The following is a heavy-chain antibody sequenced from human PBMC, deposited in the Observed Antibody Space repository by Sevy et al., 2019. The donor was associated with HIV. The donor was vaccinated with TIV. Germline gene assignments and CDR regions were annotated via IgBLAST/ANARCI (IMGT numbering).Heavy chain of an antibody. D-gene: IGHD3-22*01. Sequence: APVKVSCKASGYTFTSYDINWVRQATGQGLEWMGWMNSNSGNTGYPQKFQGRVTMTRNTSISTAYMELSSLRSEDTAVYYCARYYYDSTSYYDYNGMDVWGQGTTVTVSS. CDR1: GYTFTSYD. V-gene: IGHV1-8*01. J-gene: IGHJ6*02. CDR2: MNSNSGNT. CDR3: ARYYYDSTSYYDYNGMDV.